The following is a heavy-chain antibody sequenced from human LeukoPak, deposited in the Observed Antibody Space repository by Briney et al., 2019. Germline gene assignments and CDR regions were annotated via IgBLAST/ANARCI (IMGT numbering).Heavy chain of an antibody. J-gene: IGHJ4*02. Sequence: PGGSLRLSCPASGFTFSNVWMTWVRQAPRKGLEWVGRIRPITDGGTTDYAAPVRGRFTISRDDSKNTLYLQMNSLKTEDTAVYYCTSRLNYWGQGTLVTVSS. CDR2: IRPITDGGTT. V-gene: IGHV3-15*01. CDR1: GFTFSNVW. CDR3: TSRLNY.